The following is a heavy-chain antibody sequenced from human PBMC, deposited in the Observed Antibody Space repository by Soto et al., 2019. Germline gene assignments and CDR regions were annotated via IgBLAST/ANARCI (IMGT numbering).Heavy chain of an antibody. D-gene: IGHD2-21*02. CDR2: ISSSSSYT. V-gene: IGHV3-11*06. CDR1: GFTFSDYY. J-gene: IGHJ3*02. Sequence: LRLSCAASGFTFSDYYMSWIRQAPGKGLEWVSYISSSSSYTNYADSVKGRFTISRDNAKNSLYLQMNSLRAEDTAVYYCARDIVVVTAMIYNAFDIWGQGTMVTVSS. CDR3: ARDIVVVTAMIYNAFDI.